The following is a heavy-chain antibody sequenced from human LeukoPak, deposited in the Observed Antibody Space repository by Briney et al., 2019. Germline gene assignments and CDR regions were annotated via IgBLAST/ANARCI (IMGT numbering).Heavy chain of an antibody. D-gene: IGHD6-19*01. J-gene: IGHJ6*03. CDR3: ARIRGYGSDYYYYYMDV. Sequence: PSETLPLTCSVSGGSISGYYWSWIRQPAGKGLEWIGRIYTSGSTNYNPSLKSRVTISVDKSKNQFSLKLSSVTAADTAMYYCARIRGYGSDYYYYYMDVWDKGTTVTVSS. CDR2: IYTSGST. V-gene: IGHV4-4*07. CDR1: GGSISGYY.